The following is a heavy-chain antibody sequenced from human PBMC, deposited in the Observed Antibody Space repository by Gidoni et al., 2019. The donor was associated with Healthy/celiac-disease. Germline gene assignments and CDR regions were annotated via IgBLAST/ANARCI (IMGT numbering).Heavy chain of an antibody. CDR1: GFTFSSYA. CDR3: ARPSAPSSGWSDEGNWFDP. V-gene: IGHV3-64*01. CDR2: ISSNGGST. Sequence: EVQLVESGGGLVQPGGSLRLSCAASGFTFSSYAMHWVRQAPGKGLEYVSAISSNGGSTYYANSVKGRFTISRDNSKNTLYLQMGSLRAEDMAVYYCARPSAPSSGWSDEGNWFDPWGQGTLVTVSS. D-gene: IGHD6-19*01. J-gene: IGHJ5*02.